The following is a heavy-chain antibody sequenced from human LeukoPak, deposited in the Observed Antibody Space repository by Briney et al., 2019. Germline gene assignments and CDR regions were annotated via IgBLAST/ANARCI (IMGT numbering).Heavy chain of an antibody. CDR1: GFTFNSYS. CDR2: ISSSSSSI. D-gene: IGHD5-18*01. CDR3: GRAGGDRVETVTMGSY. Sequence: GGSLRLSCAASGFTFNSYSMNWVRQAPGKGLEWVSSISSSSSSIYYADSVKGRFTISRDNAKNSLYLQMNSLRAEDTAVYYWGRAGGDRVETVTMGSYWGQGTLVTVS. V-gene: IGHV3-21*01. J-gene: IGHJ4*02.